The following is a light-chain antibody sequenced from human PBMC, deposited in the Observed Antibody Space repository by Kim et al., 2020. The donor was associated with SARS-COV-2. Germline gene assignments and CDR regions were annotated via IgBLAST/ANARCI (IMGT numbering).Light chain of an antibody. CDR1: SSNIGINY. J-gene: IGLJ3*02. Sequence: GQMVTISCSGSSSNIGINYVYWYQQLPGTAPKLLIYRNNQRPSGVPDRFSGSKSGTSASLAISGLRSEDEADYYCAAWDDSLSGRVFGGGTKLTVL. CDR3: AAWDDSLSGRV. CDR2: RNN. V-gene: IGLV1-47*01.